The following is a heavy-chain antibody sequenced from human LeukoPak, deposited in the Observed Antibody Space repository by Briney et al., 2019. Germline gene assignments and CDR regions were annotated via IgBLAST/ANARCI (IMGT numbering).Heavy chain of an antibody. CDR1: GFTFSSYS. D-gene: IGHD3-10*01. V-gene: IGHV3-21*01. J-gene: IGHJ6*03. Sequence: GGSLRLSCAASGFTFSSYSMKWVRQTPGKGLEWVSFISSSSSYIYYADSVRGRFTISRDNAKNSLYLQMNSLRAEDTAVYYCARDQNYYGSGSQNYYYYYYMDVWGKGTTVTVSS. CDR2: ISSSSSYI. CDR3: ARDQNYYGSGSQNYYYYYYMDV.